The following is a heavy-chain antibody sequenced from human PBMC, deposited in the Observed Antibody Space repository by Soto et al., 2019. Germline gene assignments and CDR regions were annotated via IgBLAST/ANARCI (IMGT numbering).Heavy chain of an antibody. D-gene: IGHD6-19*01. CDR2: ISSSSSTI. Sequence: GGSLRLSCAASGFTFSSYSMNWVRQAPGKGLEWVSYISSSSSTIYYADSVKGRFTISRDNSKNTLYLQMNSLRAEDTAVYYCAKEEGYSSGWDEFDYWGQGTLVTVSS. CDR1: GFTFSSYS. CDR3: AKEEGYSSGWDEFDY. J-gene: IGHJ4*02. V-gene: IGHV3-48*01.